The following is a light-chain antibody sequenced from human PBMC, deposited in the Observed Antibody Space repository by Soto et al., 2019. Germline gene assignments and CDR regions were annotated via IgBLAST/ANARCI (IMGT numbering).Light chain of an antibody. V-gene: IGLV2-14*01. J-gene: IGLJ2*01. CDR1: SNDVGGYNY. CDR2: DVV. CDR3: SSCVGSSALVV. Sequence: QSVLTQPASVSGSPGQSITISCTGTSNDVGGYNYVSWYQQHPGKAPKLIIYDVVNRPSGVSNRFSASKSGNTASLTISGLQSEDEADYYCSSCVGSSALVVFGGGTKVTVL.